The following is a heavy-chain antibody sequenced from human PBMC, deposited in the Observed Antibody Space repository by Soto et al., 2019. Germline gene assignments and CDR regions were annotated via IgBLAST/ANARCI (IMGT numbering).Heavy chain of an antibody. V-gene: IGHV3-23*01. Sequence: XGSLRLSCAAAGFTFSSYAMSWVRQAPGKGLEWVSAISGSGGSTYYADSVEGRFTISRDNSKNTLYLQMNSLRAEDTAVYYCAKDGSSGYYYFDYWGQGTLVTVSS. CDR3: AKDGSSGYYYFDY. D-gene: IGHD3-22*01. J-gene: IGHJ4*02. CDR2: ISGSGGST. CDR1: GFTFSSYA.